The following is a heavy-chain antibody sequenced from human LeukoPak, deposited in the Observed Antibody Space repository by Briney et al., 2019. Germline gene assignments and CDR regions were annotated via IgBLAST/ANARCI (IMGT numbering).Heavy chain of an antibody. CDR2: IYHSGST. J-gene: IGHJ4*02. CDR3: ASSGWYLSSFN. Sequence: SGTLSLTCAVSGGSISSSNWWSWVRQPPGKGLEWIGEIYHSGSTNYNPSLKSRVTISVDTSKNQFSLKLSSVTAADTAVYYCASSGWYLSSFNWGQGTLVTVSS. V-gene: IGHV4-4*02. D-gene: IGHD6-19*01. CDR1: GGSISSSNW.